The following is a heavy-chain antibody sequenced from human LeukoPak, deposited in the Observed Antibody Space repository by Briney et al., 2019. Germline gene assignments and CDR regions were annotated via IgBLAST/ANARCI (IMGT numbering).Heavy chain of an antibody. CDR3: ARLSTLAAAARDY. D-gene: IGHD6-13*01. CDR2: INPNSGGT. Sequence: ASVKVSCKASGYTFTGYYMHWVRQAPGQELEWMGWINPNSGGTNYAQKFQGRVTMTRDTSISTAYMELSRLRSDDTAVYYCARLSTLAAAARDYWGQGTLVTVSS. CDR1: GYTFTGYY. J-gene: IGHJ4*02. V-gene: IGHV1-2*02.